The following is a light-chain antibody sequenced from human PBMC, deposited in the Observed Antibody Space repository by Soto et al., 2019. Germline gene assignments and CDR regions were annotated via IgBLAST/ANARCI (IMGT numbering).Light chain of an antibody. V-gene: IGKV1-39*01. CDR3: QQTFKTPLT. CDR2: AAS. Sequence: DIQMTQSPSSLSVSVGDRVTITCRASQSLGGFLNWYHQKLGKAPKLLIYAASSLQSGVPSRFSGSGSGTDFTLTISSLQPEDFATYYCQQTFKTPLTFGGGTKVDI. J-gene: IGKJ4*01. CDR1: QSLGGF.